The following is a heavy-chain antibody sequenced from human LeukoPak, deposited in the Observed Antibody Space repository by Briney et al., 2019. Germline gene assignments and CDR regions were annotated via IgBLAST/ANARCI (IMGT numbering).Heavy chain of an antibody. CDR3: ARDAHCTGVSCYSPYNWFDP. Sequence: SETLSLTCTVSGGSISSSSYYWGWIRQPPGKGLEWIGSIDQHGTTYYNPSLQSRVTISVDTAKNQFSLKVTSVTAADTAAYYCARDAHCTGVSCYSPYNWFDPWGQGTLVTVSS. D-gene: IGHD2-15*01. V-gene: IGHV4-39*07. CDR1: GGSISSSSYY. J-gene: IGHJ5*02. CDR2: IDQHGTT.